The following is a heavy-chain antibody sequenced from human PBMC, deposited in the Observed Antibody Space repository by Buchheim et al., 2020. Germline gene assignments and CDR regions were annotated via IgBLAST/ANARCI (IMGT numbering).Heavy chain of an antibody. Sequence: QVQLQESGPGLVKPSGTLSLTCAVSGGSISSSNWWSWVRQPPGKGLEWIGEIYHSGSTNYKQSLKSRVTLSVNKSKNQFSLKLSSVTAADTAVYYCARDVKDAAGDYYYGMDVWGQGTT. CDR3: ARDVKDAAGDYYYGMDV. CDR2: IYHSGST. D-gene: IGHD6-13*01. CDR1: GGSISSSNW. V-gene: IGHV4-4*02. J-gene: IGHJ6*02.